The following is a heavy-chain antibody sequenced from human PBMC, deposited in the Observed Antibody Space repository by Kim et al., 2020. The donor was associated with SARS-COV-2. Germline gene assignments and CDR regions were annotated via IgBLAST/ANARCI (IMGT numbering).Heavy chain of an antibody. Sequence: GGSLRLSCAASGFTFSSYAMSWVRQAPGKGLEWVSVIYSGGSSTYYADSVKGRFTISRDNSKNTLYLQMNSLRAEDTAVYYCAKHSSSWYRENWFDPWGQGTLVTVSS. D-gene: IGHD6-13*01. V-gene: IGHV3-23*03. CDR2: IYSGGSST. J-gene: IGHJ5*02. CDR1: GFTFSSYA. CDR3: AKHSSSWYRENWFDP.